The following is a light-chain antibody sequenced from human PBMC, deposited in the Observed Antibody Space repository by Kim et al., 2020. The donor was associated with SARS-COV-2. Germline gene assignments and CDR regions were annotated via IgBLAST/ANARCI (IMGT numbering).Light chain of an antibody. CDR2: DTY. CDR1: NSKIGDNL. J-gene: IGLJ3*02. CDR3: ATWDDSLRAVA. Sequence: QSVLTQPPSVSAAPGERVTISCSAGNSKIGDNLVSWYQRLPGTVPKLVVYDTYKRSSGIPDRFSGSKSDTSATLAITGLQTGDEGDYFCATWDDSLRAVAFGGGTQLTVL. V-gene: IGLV1-51*01.